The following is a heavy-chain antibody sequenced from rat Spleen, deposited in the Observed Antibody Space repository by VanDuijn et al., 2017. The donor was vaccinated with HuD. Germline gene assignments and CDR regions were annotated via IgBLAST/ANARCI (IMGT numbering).Heavy chain of an antibody. CDR1: GFTFSNSG. D-gene: IGHD1-10*01. CDR2: IGAGGGNT. J-gene: IGHJ2*01. V-gene: IGHV5S14*01. CDR3: ARPYNNYFDY. Sequence: EVQLVESGGGLVQPGRSLKLSCVASGFTFSNSGMAWVRKTPTKGLEWVASIGAGGGNTYYRDSVKGRFTISRDDAKNTQYLQMDSLRSEDSATYYCARPYNNYFDYWGQGVMVTVSS.